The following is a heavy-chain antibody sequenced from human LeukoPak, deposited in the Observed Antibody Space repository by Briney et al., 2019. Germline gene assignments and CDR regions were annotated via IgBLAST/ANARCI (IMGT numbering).Heavy chain of an antibody. CDR2: ISWNSGSI. Sequence: PGGSLRLSCAASGFTFDDYAMHWARQAPGKGLEWVSGISWNSGSIGYADSVKGRFTISRDNAKNSLYLQMNSLRAEDTALYYCAKGSSMVRGFDAFDIWGQGTMVTVSS. D-gene: IGHD3-10*01. V-gene: IGHV3-9*01. CDR3: AKGSSMVRGFDAFDI. CDR1: GFTFDDYA. J-gene: IGHJ3*02.